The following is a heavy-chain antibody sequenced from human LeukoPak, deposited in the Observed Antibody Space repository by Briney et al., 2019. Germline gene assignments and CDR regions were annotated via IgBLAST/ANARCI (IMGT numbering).Heavy chain of an antibody. CDR3: ARDQGSNGDFDY. CDR2: TYYRSKWYN. V-gene: IGHV6-1*01. D-gene: IGHD6-19*01. Sequence: SQTLSLTCAISGDSVSSNNAAWNWIRKSPSRGLEWLGRTYYRSKWYNDYVVSVKSRVNINADTSKNQFSLHLNSVTPEDAAVYYCARDQGSNGDFDYWGQGTLVTVSS. CDR1: GDSVSSNNAA. J-gene: IGHJ4*02.